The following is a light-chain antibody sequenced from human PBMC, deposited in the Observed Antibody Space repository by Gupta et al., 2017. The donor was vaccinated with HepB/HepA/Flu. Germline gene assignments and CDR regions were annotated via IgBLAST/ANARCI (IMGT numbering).Light chain of an antibody. CDR2: AAS. CDR3: QQDNSYPYT. J-gene: IGKJ2*01. Sequence: DIQMTQSPSSLSASVGDRVTITCRASQGIRNSLAWFQQKPGKAPKCLIYAASSLQSGVPSKFSDSGSGTDFTLTISSRQPEDFATYYCQQDNSYPYTFGQGTKMEIK. V-gene: IGKV1-16*02. CDR1: QGIRNS.